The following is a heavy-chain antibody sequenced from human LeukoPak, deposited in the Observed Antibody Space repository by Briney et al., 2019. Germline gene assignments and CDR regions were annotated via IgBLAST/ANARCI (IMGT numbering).Heavy chain of an antibody. CDR3: ASKLTTGY. V-gene: IGHV3-66*01. CDR2: IYSGGTT. D-gene: IGHD4-17*01. J-gene: IGHJ4*02. CDR1: GLTVSSNY. Sequence: GGSLRLSCVVSGLTVSSNYMSWVRQAPGKGLEGVSVIYSGGTTNYADSVKGRFLVYRDNSKNTLYLQMNSLRAEDTAVYYCASKLTTGYWGQGTLVTVSS.